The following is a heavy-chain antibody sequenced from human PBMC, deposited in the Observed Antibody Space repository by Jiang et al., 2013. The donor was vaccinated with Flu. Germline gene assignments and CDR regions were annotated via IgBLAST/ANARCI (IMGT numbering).Heavy chain of an antibody. Sequence: SGSGLVKPSETLSLTCSVSGGSFSSYYWSWIRQPPGKGLEWIGYISYSGSTNYNPSLKSRVTISVDTSKNQFSLKLSSVTAADTAVYYCARQLSCGGDCHDDAFDIWGQGTMVSVSS. D-gene: IGHD2-21*02. CDR3: ARQLSCGGDCHDDAFDI. CDR2: ISYSGST. J-gene: IGHJ3*02. V-gene: IGHV4-59*08. CDR1: GGSFSSYY.